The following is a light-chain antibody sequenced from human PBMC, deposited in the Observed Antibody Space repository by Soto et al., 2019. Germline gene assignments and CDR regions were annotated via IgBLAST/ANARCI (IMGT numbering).Light chain of an antibody. CDR1: SSNIGAGYN. CDR2: GDS. V-gene: IGLV1-40*01. J-gene: IGLJ3*02. Sequence: QSVLTQPPSVSGAPGQRVTISCTGSSSNIGAGYNVHWYQQVPGTAPKLLIYGDSNRPSGVPDRFSGSKSGTSASLAITGLQAEVEADYYCQSYDSSLSGWLFGGGTKVTVL. CDR3: QSYDSSLSGWL.